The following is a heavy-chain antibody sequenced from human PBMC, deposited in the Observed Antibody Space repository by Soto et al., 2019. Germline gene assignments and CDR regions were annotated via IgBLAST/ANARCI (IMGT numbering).Heavy chain of an antibody. D-gene: IGHD5-18*01. Sequence: PGGSLRLSCAASGFTLSDYWMTWVRQAPGKGLEWVANIKRDGSDKYYVDSVKGRFTISRDNAKNSLYLHMNSLRAEDTAVYYCAREALGYTSGRAFDYWGQGTLVTVSS. CDR1: GFTLSDYW. CDR2: IKRDGSDK. CDR3: AREALGYTSGRAFDY. J-gene: IGHJ4*02. V-gene: IGHV3-7*03.